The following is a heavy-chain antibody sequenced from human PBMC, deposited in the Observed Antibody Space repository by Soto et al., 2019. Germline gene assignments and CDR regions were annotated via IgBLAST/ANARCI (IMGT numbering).Heavy chain of an antibody. Sequence: QVQLVESGGGVVQPGRSLRLSCAASGFTFNSYGMHWVRQAPGKGLEWVAVISYDGSNKYYADSVKGRFTISRDNSKNPLYLQMNSLRAEDTAVYYCAKPGGGSSGNAFDIWGQGTMVTVSS. CDR1: GFTFNSYG. CDR2: ISYDGSNK. D-gene: IGHD1-26*01. J-gene: IGHJ3*02. V-gene: IGHV3-30*18. CDR3: AKPGGGSSGNAFDI.